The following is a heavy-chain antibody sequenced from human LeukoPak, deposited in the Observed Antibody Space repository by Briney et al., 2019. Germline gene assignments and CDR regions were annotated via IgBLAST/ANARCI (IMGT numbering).Heavy chain of an antibody. Sequence: PSETLSLTCTVSGDSISSSSSYWGWIRQPPGEGLEWVGSIYYSGSTYYNTSLKSRVTISVDTSKNQFSLRLNSVTAADTAVYYCARVGDGYPYYFDYWGQGTLVTVSS. D-gene: IGHD5-24*01. J-gene: IGHJ4*02. CDR1: GDSISSSSSY. CDR2: IYYSGST. V-gene: IGHV4-39*01. CDR3: ARVGDGYPYYFDY.